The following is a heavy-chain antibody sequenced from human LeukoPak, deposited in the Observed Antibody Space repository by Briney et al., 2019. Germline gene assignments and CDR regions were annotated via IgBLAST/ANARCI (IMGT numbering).Heavy chain of an antibody. D-gene: IGHD4-17*01. V-gene: IGHV3-21*01. J-gene: IGHJ6*02. CDR1: GFTFRSYS. CDR2: ISSVTTYI. CDR3: AKASDYGDYFSGMDV. Sequence: GGSLRLSCAASGFTFRSYSMNWVRQAPEKGLEWVSSISSVTTYIYYADSLKGRFTISRDNAKSSLYLQMNSLSAEDTAVYYCAKASDYGDYFSGMDVWGQGTTVTVSS.